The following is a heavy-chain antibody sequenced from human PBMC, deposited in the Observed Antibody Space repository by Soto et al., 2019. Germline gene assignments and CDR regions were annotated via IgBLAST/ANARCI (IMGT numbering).Heavy chain of an antibody. CDR1: GFTFSSYA. V-gene: IGHV3-23*01. CDR2: ISISGGTT. D-gene: IGHD6-13*01. J-gene: IGHJ4*02. CDR3: EKRISPSRNGWDY. Sequence: GGSLRLSCVGSGFTFSSYAMTWVRQAPGKGLEWVSSISISGGTTYYTDSVKGRFTISRDDSRNTGVLHMNSLRAEDTAIYYCEKRISPSRNGWDYWGKGPLV.